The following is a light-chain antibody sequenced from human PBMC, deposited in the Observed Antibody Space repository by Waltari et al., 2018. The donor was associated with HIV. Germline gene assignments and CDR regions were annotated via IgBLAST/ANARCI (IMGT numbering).Light chain of an antibody. J-gene: IGLJ3*02. V-gene: IGLV1-44*01. CDR3: AAWDDSLNGGV. Sequence: QSVLTQPPSASETPGQRVTISCSGSSSNIGSNTVNWYQQLPGTAPKPLIYSNNQRPSGVPDRFSGSKSGTSASLAISGLQSEDEADYYCAAWDDSLNGGVFGGGTKLTVL. CDR1: SSNIGSNT. CDR2: SNN.